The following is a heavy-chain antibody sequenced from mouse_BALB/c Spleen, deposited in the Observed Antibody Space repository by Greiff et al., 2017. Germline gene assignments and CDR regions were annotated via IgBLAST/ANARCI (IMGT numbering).Heavy chain of an antibody. D-gene: IGHD1-1*01. CDR2: IWGDGST. V-gene: IGHV2-6-7*01. Sequence: VKLVESGPGLVAPSQSLSITCTVSGFSLTGYGVNWVRQPPGKGLEWLGMIWGDGSTDYNSALKSRLSISKDNSKSQVFLKMNSLQTDDTARYYCARGPYYYGSSYVGWFAYWGQGTLVTVSA. CDR3: ARGPYYYGSSYVGWFAY. CDR1: GFSLTGYG. J-gene: IGHJ3*01.